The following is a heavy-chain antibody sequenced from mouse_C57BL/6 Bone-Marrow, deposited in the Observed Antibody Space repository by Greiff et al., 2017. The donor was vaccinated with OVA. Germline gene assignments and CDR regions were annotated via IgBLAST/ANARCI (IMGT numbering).Heavy chain of an antibody. J-gene: IGHJ1*03. D-gene: IGHD2-2*01. CDR3: TPQGGYDVDWYFDV. V-gene: IGHV6-6*01. CDR2: IRNKANNHAT. Sequence: EVKVEESGGGLVQPGGSMKLSCAASGFTFSDAWMDWVRQSPEKGLEWVAEIRNKANNHATYYAESVKGRFTISRDDSKSSVYLQMNSLRAEDTGIYYCTPQGGYDVDWYFDVWGTGTTVTVSS. CDR1: GFTFSDAW.